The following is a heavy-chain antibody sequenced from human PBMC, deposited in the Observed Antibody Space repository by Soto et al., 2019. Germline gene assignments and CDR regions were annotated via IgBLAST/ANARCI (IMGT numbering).Heavy chain of an antibody. J-gene: IGHJ6*03. Sequence: SETLSLTCAVYGGSFSGYYWSWIRQPPGKGLEWIGEINHSGSTNYNPSLKSRVTISVDTSKNQFSLKLSSVTAADTAVYYCARATKKRILYYYMDVRGKGTTVNVSS. V-gene: IGHV4-34*01. CDR1: GGSFSGYY. D-gene: IGHD2-15*01. CDR2: INHSGST. CDR3: ARATKKRILYYYMDV.